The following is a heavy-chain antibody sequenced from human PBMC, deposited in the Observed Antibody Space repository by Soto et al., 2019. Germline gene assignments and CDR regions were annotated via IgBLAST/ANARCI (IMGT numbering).Heavy chain of an antibody. V-gene: IGHV4-31*03. CDR2: IYYSGST. D-gene: IGHD3-22*01. CDR3: ARANSSGYRPASGFDY. J-gene: IGHJ4*02. CDR1: GGSISSGGYY. Sequence: SETLSLTCTVSGGSISSGGYYWSWIRQHPGKGLEWIGYIYYSGSTYYNPSLKSRVTISVDTSKNQFSLKLSSVTAADTAVYYCARANSSGYRPASGFDYWGQGTLVTVSS.